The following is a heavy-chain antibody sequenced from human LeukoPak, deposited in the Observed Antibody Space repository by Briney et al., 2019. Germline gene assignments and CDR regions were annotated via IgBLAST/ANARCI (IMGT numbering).Heavy chain of an antibody. V-gene: IGHV3-23*01. CDR1: GFTFSSYA. Sequence: PGGSLRLSCAASGFTFSSYAMSWVRQGPGKGLEWVSAISGSAGRTYYADSVKGRFTISGDNSKNTLYLPMNSLSTEDTAVYYCAIGKEKLVTSDYWGQGILVTVSS. CDR3: AIGKEKLVTSDY. D-gene: IGHD6-6*01. CDR2: ISGSAGRT. J-gene: IGHJ4*02.